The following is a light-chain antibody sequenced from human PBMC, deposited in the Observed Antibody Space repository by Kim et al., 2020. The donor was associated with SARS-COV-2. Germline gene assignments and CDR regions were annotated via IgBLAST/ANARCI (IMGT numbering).Light chain of an antibody. CDR1: SSDVGGYNY. J-gene: IGLJ3*02. CDR2: DVR. V-gene: IGLV2-14*04. CDR3: SSYTSSSTWV. Sequence: GQAVTLSCTGTSSDVGGYNYVSWYPQHPGKAPKLMIHDVRKRPSGVSNRFAGSKSGNTASLTISGLQAEDEADYYCSSYTSSSTWVFGGGTQLTVL.